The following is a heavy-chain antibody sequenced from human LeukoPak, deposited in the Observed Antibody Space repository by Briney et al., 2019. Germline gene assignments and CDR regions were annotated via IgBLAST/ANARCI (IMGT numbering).Heavy chain of an antibody. J-gene: IGHJ5*02. CDR2: IIPIFGTA. V-gene: IGHV1-69*05. Sequence: ASVKVSCKASGGTFSSYAISWVRQAPGQGLEWMGGIIPIFGTANYAQKLQGRVTMTTDTSTSTAYMDLRSLRSDDTAVYYCARHQRATGNNWFDPWGQGTLVTVSS. D-gene: IGHD5-12*01. CDR3: ARHQRATGNNWFDP. CDR1: GGTFSSYA.